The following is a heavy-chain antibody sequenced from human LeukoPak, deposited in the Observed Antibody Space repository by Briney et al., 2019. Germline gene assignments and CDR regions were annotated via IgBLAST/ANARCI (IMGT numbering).Heavy chain of an antibody. CDR2: IYTSGST. CDR3: ARNVVVPAAPFYYYYYMDV. V-gene: IGHV4-61*02. CDR1: GGSISSGSYY. D-gene: IGHD2-2*01. Sequence: SQTLSLTCTVSGGSISSGSYYWSWIRQPAGKGLEWIGRIYTSGSTNYNPSLKSRVTISVDTSKNQFSLKLSSVTAADTAVYYCARNVVVPAAPFYYYYYMDVWGXXTTVTXSS. J-gene: IGHJ6*03.